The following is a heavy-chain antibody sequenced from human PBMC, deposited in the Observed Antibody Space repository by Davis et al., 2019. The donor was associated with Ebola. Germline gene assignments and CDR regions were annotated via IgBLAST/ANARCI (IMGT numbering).Heavy chain of an antibody. J-gene: IGHJ5*02. CDR1: GFSLSTSGVG. V-gene: IGHV2-5*01. CDR2: IYWNDDK. D-gene: IGHD1-7*01. CDR3: ALRPRERKYNWNYSYLYNWFDP. Sequence: SGPTLVKPTQTLTLTCTFSGFSLSTSGVGVGWIRQPPGKALEWLALIYWNDDKRYSPSLKSRLTITKDTSKNQVVLTMTNMDPVDTATYYCALRPRERKYNWNYSYLYNWFDPWGQGTLVTVSS.